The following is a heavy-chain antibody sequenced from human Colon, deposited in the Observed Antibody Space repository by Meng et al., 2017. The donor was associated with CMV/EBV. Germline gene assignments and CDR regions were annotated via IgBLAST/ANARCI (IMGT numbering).Heavy chain of an antibody. D-gene: IGHD2-2*01. V-gene: IGHV3-23*01. J-gene: IGHJ4*02. CDR2: ISGSGLTT. Sequence: GESLKISCAASGFTFSNYWMTWLRQAPGKGLQWVSTISGSGLTTYYADSVKGRFTVSRDNSEDTLYLQMHSLRAEDTAVYYCATDRSLREIVPAAVAFGYWGQGTLVTVSS. CDR1: GFTFSNYW. CDR3: ATDRSLREIVPAAVAFGY.